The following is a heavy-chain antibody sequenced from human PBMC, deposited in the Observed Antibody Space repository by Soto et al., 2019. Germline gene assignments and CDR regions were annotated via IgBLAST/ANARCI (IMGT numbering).Heavy chain of an antibody. J-gene: IGHJ4*02. D-gene: IGHD6-19*01. CDR3: ARDSSGWGQFDY. CDR1: GFTFSSYS. Sequence: DVQLVESGRGLVKPGGSLRLSCAASGFTFSSYSMNCVRQAAGKGLGWISSISSSSNYIYYADSVKGRFTIARDNAKNSLYLQMNCRRAEDTGVYYCARDSSGWGQFDYWGQGTLVSVSS. CDR2: ISSSSNYI. V-gene: IGHV3-21*01.